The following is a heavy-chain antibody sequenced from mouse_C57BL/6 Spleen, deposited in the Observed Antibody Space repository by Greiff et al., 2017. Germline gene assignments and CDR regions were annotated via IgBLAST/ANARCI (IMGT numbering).Heavy chain of an antibody. V-gene: IGHV1-82*01. CDR1: GYAFSSSW. Sequence: QVQLKQSGPELVKPGASVKISCKASGYAFSSSWMNWVKQRPGKGLEWIGRIYPGDGDTNYNGKFKGKATLTADKSSSTAYMQLSSLTSEDSAVYYCARGYYYGSSYDFDYWGQGTTLTVSS. CDR3: ARGYYYGSSYDFDY. D-gene: IGHD1-1*01. J-gene: IGHJ2*01. CDR2: IYPGDGDT.